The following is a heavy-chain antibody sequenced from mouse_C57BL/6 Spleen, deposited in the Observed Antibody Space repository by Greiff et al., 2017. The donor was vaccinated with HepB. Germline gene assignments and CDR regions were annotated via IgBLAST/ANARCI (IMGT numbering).Heavy chain of an antibody. D-gene: IGHD4-1*01. CDR1: GFTFSSYA. CDR2: ISDGGSYT. CDR3: ARDREWDEMDY. Sequence: DVHLVESGGGLVKPGGSLKLSCAASGFTFSSYAMSWVRQTPEKRLEWVATISDGGSYTYYPDNVKGRFTISRDNAKNNLYLQMSHLKSEDTAMYYCARDREWDEMDYWGQGTSVTVSS. V-gene: IGHV5-4*01. J-gene: IGHJ4*01.